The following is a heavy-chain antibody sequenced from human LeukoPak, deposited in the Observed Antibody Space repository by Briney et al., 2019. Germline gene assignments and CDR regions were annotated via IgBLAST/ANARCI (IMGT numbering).Heavy chain of an antibody. J-gene: IGHJ3*02. CDR2: INPNSGGT. V-gene: IGHV1-2*02. Sequence: ASVTVSCKASGYTFTGYYMHWVRQAPGQGLEWMGWINPNSGGTNYAQKFQGRVTMTRDTSISTAYMELSRLRSDDTAVYYCARMSVDTAMTIRDAFDIWGQGTMVTVSS. CDR3: ARMSVDTAMTIRDAFDI. D-gene: IGHD5-18*01. CDR1: GYTFTGYY.